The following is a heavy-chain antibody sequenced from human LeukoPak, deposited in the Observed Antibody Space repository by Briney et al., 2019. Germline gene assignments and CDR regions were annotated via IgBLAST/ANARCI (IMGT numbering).Heavy chain of an antibody. Sequence: ASVKVSCEASGYTFTSYGISWVRQAPGQGLEWMGRINPNSGDTNYAQKFQGRVTMTRDTSISTAYMELSRLRSDDTAVYYCARDYCGGDCFPDYWGQGTLVTVSS. V-gene: IGHV1-2*06. CDR1: GYTFTSYG. D-gene: IGHD2-21*02. J-gene: IGHJ4*02. CDR2: INPNSGDT. CDR3: ARDYCGGDCFPDY.